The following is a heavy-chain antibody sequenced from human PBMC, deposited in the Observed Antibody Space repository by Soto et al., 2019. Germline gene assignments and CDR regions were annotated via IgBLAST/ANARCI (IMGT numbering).Heavy chain of an antibody. CDR2: IYYSGST. CDR3: ARSRYSGYDSLDY. J-gene: IGHJ4*02. Sequence: SDTLSLSCTVSGGSISSYYWSWIRQPPGKGLEWIGYIYYSGSTNYNPSLKSRVTISVDTSKNQFSLKLSSVTAADTAVYYCARSRYSGYDSLDYSGQGTLVTVSS. CDR1: GGSISSYY. D-gene: IGHD5-12*01. V-gene: IGHV4-59*08.